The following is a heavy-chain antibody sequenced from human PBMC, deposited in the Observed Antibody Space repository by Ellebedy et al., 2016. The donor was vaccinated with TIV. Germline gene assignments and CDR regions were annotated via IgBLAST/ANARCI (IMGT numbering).Heavy chain of an antibody. V-gene: IGHV3-7*03. CDR1: GFTFTTFW. J-gene: IGHJ4*02. Sequence: GESLKISCAASGFTFTTFWMSWVRQAPGKGLEWVANMNQVGSEKYYVDSVRGRFTISRDNAQNSLYLHMNNLSAEDTVVYYCARDPNSPGDTGYGDYWGQGVVVTVST. D-gene: IGHD5-12*01. CDR3: ARDPNSPGDTGYGDY. CDR2: MNQVGSEK.